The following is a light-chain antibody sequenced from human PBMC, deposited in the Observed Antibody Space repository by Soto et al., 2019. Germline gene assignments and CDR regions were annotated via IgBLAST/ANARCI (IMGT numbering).Light chain of an antibody. Sequence: DIQMTQSPSSLSASVGDRVTITCRASQSISSYLNWYQQKPGKAPKLLIYAASTLQSGVPSRFNGSGSGPDFTLPISSLQPEDFATYYCQQTYSTPRTFGQGTKVEIK. J-gene: IGKJ1*01. CDR3: QQTYSTPRT. CDR2: AAS. CDR1: QSISSY. V-gene: IGKV1-39*01.